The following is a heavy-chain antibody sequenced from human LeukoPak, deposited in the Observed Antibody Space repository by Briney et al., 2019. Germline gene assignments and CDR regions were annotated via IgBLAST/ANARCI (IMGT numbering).Heavy chain of an antibody. CDR3: ARAPDLRPLYYDSSWFDP. V-gene: IGHV4-34*01. Sequence: SETLSLTCAVYGGSFSGYYWSWIRQPPGKGLEWIGEINHSGSTNYNPSLKSRVTISVDTSKNQFSLKLSSVTAADTAVYYCARAPDLRPLYYDSSWFDPWGQGTLVTVSS. J-gene: IGHJ5*02. CDR2: INHSGST. CDR1: GGSFSGYY. D-gene: IGHD3-22*01.